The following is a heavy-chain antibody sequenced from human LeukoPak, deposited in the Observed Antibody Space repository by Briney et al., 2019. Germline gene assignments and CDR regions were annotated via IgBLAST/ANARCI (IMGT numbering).Heavy chain of an antibody. CDR1: GFTFSSYA. Sequence: GGSLRLSCAASGFTFSSYAMSWVRQAPGKGLEWVSAISGSGGSTYYADSVKGRFTISRDNSKNTLYLQMNSLRAEDTAVYYCAKRRYSGYDSEGTLDYWGQGTLVTVSS. V-gene: IGHV3-23*01. CDR2: ISGSGGST. D-gene: IGHD5-12*01. J-gene: IGHJ4*02. CDR3: AKRRYSGYDSEGTLDY.